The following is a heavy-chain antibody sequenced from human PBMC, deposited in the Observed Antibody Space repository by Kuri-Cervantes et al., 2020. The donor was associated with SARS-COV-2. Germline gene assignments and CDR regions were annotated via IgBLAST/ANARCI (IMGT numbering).Heavy chain of an antibody. D-gene: IGHD6-13*01. CDR1: GYTLTELS. CDR2: FDPEDGET. J-gene: IGHJ4*02. Sequence: ASVKVSCKVSGYTLTELSMHWVRQAPGKGLEWMGGFDPEDGETIYAQKFQGRVTMTEDTSTDTAYMELSSLRSEDTAVYYCARSTAGYSSSWYTDFWGQGTLVTVSS. V-gene: IGHV1-24*01. CDR3: ARSTAGYSSSWYTDF.